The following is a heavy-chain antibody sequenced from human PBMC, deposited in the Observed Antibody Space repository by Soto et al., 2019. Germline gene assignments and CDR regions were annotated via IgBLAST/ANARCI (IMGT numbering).Heavy chain of an antibody. J-gene: IGHJ4*02. Sequence: SVKVSCKASGGTFSSYAISWVRQAPGQGLEWMGGIIPIFGTANYAQKFQGRVTITADKSTSTAYMELSSLRSEDTAVYYCARAGYYFDSSAYYTYNFDCWVQGALPTVS. CDR2: IIPIFGTA. V-gene: IGHV1-69*06. CDR1: GGTFSSYA. CDR3: ARAGYYFDSSAYYTYNFDC. D-gene: IGHD3-22*01.